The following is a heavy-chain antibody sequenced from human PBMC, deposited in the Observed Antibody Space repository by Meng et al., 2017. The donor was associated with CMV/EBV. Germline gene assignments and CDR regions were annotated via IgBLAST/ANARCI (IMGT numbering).Heavy chain of an antibody. CDR3: ARSQPGIAAAF. D-gene: IGHD6-13*01. Sequence: ASVKVSCKASGYTLTSYGISWVRQAPGQGLEWMGIINPSGGSTSYAQKFQGRVTMTRDTSTSTVYMELSSLRSEDTAVYYCARSQPGIAAAFWGQGTLVTVSS. J-gene: IGHJ4*02. V-gene: IGHV1-46*01. CDR1: GYTLTSYG. CDR2: INPSGGST.